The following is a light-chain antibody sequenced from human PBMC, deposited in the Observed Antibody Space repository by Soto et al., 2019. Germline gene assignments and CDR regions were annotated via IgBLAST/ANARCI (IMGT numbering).Light chain of an antibody. Sequence: QSVLTQPASVSGSPGQSITISCTGTSSDVGGYDYVSWYQQHPDKAPKLIVYEVTHRPSGVSNRFPGSKSGNTASLTISGLQAEDEADYYCSSLTSGSTRVFGTGTKITVL. V-gene: IGLV2-14*01. CDR3: SSLTSGSTRV. J-gene: IGLJ1*01. CDR2: EVT. CDR1: SSDVGGYDY.